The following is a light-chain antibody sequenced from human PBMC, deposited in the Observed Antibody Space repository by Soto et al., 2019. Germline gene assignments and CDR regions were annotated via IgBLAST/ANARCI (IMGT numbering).Light chain of an antibody. Sequence: EIVLTQSPATLSLSPRERATLSCRASQSGSHYLAWYQQKPGQAPRLLIYDASNRATGIPARFSASGSGTDFPRTITSREPEDFAVYYCQQRSNWLITVGQGKRLEIK. CDR3: QQRSNWLIT. V-gene: IGKV3-11*01. CDR1: QSGSHY. CDR2: DAS. J-gene: IGKJ5*01.